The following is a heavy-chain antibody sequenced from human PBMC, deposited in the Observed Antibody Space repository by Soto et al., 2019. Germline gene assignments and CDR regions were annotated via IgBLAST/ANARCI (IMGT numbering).Heavy chain of an antibody. CDR1: GFTFSSYG. D-gene: IGHD5-18*01. CDR2: ISYDGGLQ. J-gene: IGHJ4*02. CDR3: VSDRGYGHASVPYS. V-gene: IGHV3-30*03. Sequence: QAQLVESGGGVVQPGRSLRLSCAASGFTFSSYGMHWVRQAPGTWLEWVAVISYDGGLQHYADSVKGRFTSSRDNSKNLVLLQMNSLRAEDTAVYYCVSDRGYGHASVPYSWGQGTLVSVSS.